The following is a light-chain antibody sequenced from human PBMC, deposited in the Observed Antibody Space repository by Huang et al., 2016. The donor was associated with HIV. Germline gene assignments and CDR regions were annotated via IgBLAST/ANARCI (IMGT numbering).Light chain of an antibody. CDR1: QSLLHSNGYNY. Sequence: DIVMSQSPLSLPVTPGEPASISCRSSQSLLHSNGYNYLDWYVQKTGQSPQLVIYLSSNRASGVPDRFSGTGSVTHFTLRISRVEAEDVGVYYCMQALQTPRTFGQGTRLEMK. CDR3: MQALQTPRT. J-gene: IGKJ5*01. CDR2: LSS. V-gene: IGKV2-28*01.